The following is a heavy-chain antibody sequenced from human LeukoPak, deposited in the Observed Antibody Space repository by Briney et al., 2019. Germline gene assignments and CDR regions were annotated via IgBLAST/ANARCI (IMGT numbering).Heavy chain of an antibody. CDR3: ARGIVGATHFDY. CDR1: GGSISSGDYY. CDR2: IYYSGST. Sequence: SQTLSLTCTVSGGSISSGDYYWSWIRQPPGKGLEWIGYIYYSGSTYYNPSLKSRVTISVDTSKNQFSLKLSSVTAANTAVYYCARGIVGATHFDYWGQGTLVTVPS. D-gene: IGHD1-26*01. J-gene: IGHJ4*02. V-gene: IGHV4-30-4*01.